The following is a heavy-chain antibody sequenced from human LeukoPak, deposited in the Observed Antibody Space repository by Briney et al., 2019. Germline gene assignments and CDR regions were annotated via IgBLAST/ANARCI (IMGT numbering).Heavy chain of an antibody. D-gene: IGHD3-3*01. CDR1: GGSISSGGYY. J-gene: IGHJ4*02. V-gene: IGHV4-30-2*01. Sequence: SQTLSLTCTVSGGSISSGGYYWSWIRQPPGKGLEWIGYIYHSGSTYYNPSLKSRVTISVDRSKNQFSLKLSSVTAADTAVYYCAREGRYDFWSGYWAYWGQGTLVTVSS. CDR3: AREGRYDFWSGYWAY. CDR2: IYHSGST.